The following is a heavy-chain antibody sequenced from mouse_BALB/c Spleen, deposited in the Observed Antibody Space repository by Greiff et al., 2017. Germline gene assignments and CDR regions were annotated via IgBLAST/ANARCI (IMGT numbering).Heavy chain of an antibody. Sequence: QVQLQQSGAELVRPGTSVKVSCKASGYAFTNYLIEWVKQRPGQGLEWIGVINPGSGGTNYNEKFKGKATLTADKSSSTAYMQLSSLTSDDSAVYVCARTRRDYAMDYWGQGTSLTVSS. CDR1: GYAFTNYL. J-gene: IGHJ4*01. V-gene: IGHV1-54*03. CDR3: ARTRRDYAMDY. D-gene: IGHD2-12*01. CDR2: INPGSGGT.